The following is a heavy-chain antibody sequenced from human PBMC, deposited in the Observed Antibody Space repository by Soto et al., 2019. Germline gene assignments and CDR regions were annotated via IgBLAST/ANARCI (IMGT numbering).Heavy chain of an antibody. CDR2: IWYDGSTK. J-gene: IGHJ4*02. V-gene: IGHV3-33*01. CDR1: GFTFSSYG. D-gene: IGHD2-15*01. Sequence: HPGGSLRLSCAASGFTFSSYGMHWVRQAPGKGLEWVADIWYDGSTKYYADSVKGRFTISRDNAKNSLYLQMNSLRAEDTAVYYCARDPARGVVVVAAFYYFDYWGQGTLVTVSS. CDR3: ARDPARGVVVVAAFYYFDY.